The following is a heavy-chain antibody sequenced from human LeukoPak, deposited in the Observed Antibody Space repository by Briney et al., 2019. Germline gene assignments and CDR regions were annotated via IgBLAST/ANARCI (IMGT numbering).Heavy chain of an antibody. D-gene: IGHD5-12*01. CDR3: VRDGGVSGYDLLDY. CDR2: INQDGSKE. Sequence: GGSLRLSCTASGFIFSNYLMTWVRQAPGKGLEWVAQINQDGSKEYYIASVKARFSISRDNARNSLSLQMNSLRAEDTAVYYCVRDGGVSGYDLLDYWGQGTLVTVSS. V-gene: IGHV3-7*01. CDR1: GFIFSNYL. J-gene: IGHJ4*02.